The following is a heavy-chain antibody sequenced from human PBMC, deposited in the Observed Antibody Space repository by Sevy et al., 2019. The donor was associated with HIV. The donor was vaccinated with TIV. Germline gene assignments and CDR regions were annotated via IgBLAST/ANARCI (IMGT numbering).Heavy chain of an antibody. CDR3: ARPYRTDPFYYSGSGGYYYPSYFDY. Sequence: GGSLRLSCAASGFTFSNYWMSWVRQAPGKGLEWVANIKQDGSEKYYVDSVKGRFTISRDNAKKSLYLQMNSLRAEDTAVYYCARPYRTDPFYYSGSGGYYYPSYFDYWGQGTLVTVSS. V-gene: IGHV3-7*01. D-gene: IGHD3-22*01. CDR1: GFTFSNYW. CDR2: IKQDGSEK. J-gene: IGHJ4*02.